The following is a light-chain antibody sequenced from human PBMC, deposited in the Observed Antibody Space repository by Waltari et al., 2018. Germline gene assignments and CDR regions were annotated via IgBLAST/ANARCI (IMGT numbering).Light chain of an antibody. Sequence: SVLTQPPSVSGAPGQRVTIPCTGSSPHIGAGFALHWYQQLPGTAPKLPIYGNNNRPSGVPDRFSGSKSGTSASLAITGLQAEDEADYYCQSYGSDWVFGGGTKLTVL. CDR3: QSYGSDWV. CDR1: SPHIGAGFA. CDR2: GNN. J-gene: IGLJ3*02. V-gene: IGLV1-40*01.